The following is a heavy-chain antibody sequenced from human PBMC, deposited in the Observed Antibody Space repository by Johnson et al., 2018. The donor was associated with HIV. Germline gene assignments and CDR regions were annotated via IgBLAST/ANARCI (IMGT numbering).Heavy chain of an antibody. CDR2: ISYDGSNR. CDR1: GFTFSVFA. CDR3: AREVGSWYSSSSGAFDI. Sequence: QMQLVESGGGVVQPGRSLRLSCAASGFTFSVFAMHWVRLAPGKGLEWVAVISYDGSNRHYAGSVKGRFTISRENAKNSLYLQMNSLSAGDTAVYYCAREVGSWYSSSSGAFDIWGQGTMVTVSS. J-gene: IGHJ3*02. V-gene: IGHV3-30*14. D-gene: IGHD6-6*01.